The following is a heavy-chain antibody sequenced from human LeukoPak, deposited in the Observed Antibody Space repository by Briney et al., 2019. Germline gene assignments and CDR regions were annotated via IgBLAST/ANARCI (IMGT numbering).Heavy chain of an antibody. D-gene: IGHD3-22*01. CDR2: INPSAGTT. Sequence: ASVKVSCKASGYTFTSYYMHWVRQAPGQGLEWMGIINPSAGTTTYAQKFQGRVTMTRDTSTSTVYMELSSLRSEDTAVYYCARDPGLYDSSGYYLGRSDYFDYWGQGTLVTVSS. V-gene: IGHV1-46*01. CDR1: GYTFTSYY. J-gene: IGHJ4*02. CDR3: ARDPGLYDSSGYYLGRSDYFDY.